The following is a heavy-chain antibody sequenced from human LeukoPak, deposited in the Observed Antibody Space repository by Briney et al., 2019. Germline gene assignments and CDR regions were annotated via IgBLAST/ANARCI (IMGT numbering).Heavy chain of an antibody. CDR3: ARRRPVGYCTNGVCYIGWFDP. J-gene: IGHJ5*02. Sequence: PSETLSLTFTVSGGSISSGNYYWSWIQPPAGKVLEWMGRIYNSGSTSYNPSHKRRVTISIDTSKNQCSLELSSVPAADTAVYYCARRRPVGYCTNGVCYIGWFDPWGQGTLVTVSS. CDR2: IYNSGST. V-gene: IGHV4-61*02. D-gene: IGHD2-8*01. CDR1: GGSISSGNYY.